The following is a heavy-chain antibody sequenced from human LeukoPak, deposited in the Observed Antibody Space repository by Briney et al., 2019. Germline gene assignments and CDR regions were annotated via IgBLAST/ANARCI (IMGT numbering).Heavy chain of an antibody. CDR2: ISGSGGST. D-gene: IGHD2-2*01. CDR1: GFTFSSYA. Sequence: GGSLRLYCAASGFTFSSYAMSWVRQAPGKGLEWVSAISGSGGSTYYADSVKGRFTISRDNSKNTLYLQMNSLRAEDTAVYYCAKDPGLLFVVVPAAIEDHIDYWGQGTLVTVSS. J-gene: IGHJ4*02. V-gene: IGHV3-23*01. CDR3: AKDPGLLFVVVPAAIEDHIDY.